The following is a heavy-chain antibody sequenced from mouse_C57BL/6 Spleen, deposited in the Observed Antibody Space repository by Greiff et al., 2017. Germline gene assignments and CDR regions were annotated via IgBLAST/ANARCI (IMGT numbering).Heavy chain of an antibody. CDR1: GFSLTSYG. CDR2: IWSGGST. J-gene: IGHJ4*01. Sequence: VKLMESGPGLVQPSQSLSITCTVSGFSLTSYGVHWVRQSPGKGLEWLGVIWSGGSTDYNAAFISRLSISKDNSKSQVFFKMNSLQADDTAIYYCARKRKNYAIDYWGQGTSVTVSS. CDR3: ARKRKNYAIDY. V-gene: IGHV2-2*01.